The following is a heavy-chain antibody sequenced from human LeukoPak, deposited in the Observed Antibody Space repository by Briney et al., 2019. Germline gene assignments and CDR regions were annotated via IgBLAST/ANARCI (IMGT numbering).Heavy chain of an antibody. CDR1: GGSFSGYY. Sequence: PSETLSLTCAVYGGSFSGYYSSWIRQPPGKGLEWIGEINHSGSTNYNPSLKSRVTISVDTSKNQFSLKLSSVTAADTAVYYCARGRRGKDIVVVPAAPRGVYFDYWGQGTLVTVSS. CDR3: ARGRRGKDIVVVPAAPRGVYFDY. CDR2: INHSGST. J-gene: IGHJ4*02. D-gene: IGHD2-2*01. V-gene: IGHV4-34*01.